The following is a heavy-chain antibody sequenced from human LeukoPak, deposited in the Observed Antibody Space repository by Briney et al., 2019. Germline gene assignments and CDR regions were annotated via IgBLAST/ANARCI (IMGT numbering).Heavy chain of an antibody. CDR2: IYHSGNT. D-gene: IGHD6-13*01. V-gene: IGHV4-38-2*02. CDR3: ARVVAAAGYYFDY. J-gene: IGHJ4*02. Sequence: SETLSLTCSVSAYSISSGFFWGWIRQPPGKGLEWIGSIYHSGNTYYNPSLKSRVTISVDRSKNQFSLKLSSVTAADTAVYYCARVVAAAGYYFDYWGQGTLVTVSS. CDR1: AYSISSGFF.